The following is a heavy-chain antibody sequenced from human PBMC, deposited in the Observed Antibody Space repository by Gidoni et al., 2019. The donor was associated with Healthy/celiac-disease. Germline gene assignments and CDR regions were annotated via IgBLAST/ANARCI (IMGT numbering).Heavy chain of an antibody. CDR2: IVVGSGNT. CDR1: GFTFISSA. V-gene: IGHV1-58*01. D-gene: IGHD3-3*01. Sequence: QMQLVQSGPAVKRPGTSVKVSCKSSGFTFISSAVQWVRQARGQRLEWIGWIVVGSGNTNYAQRFQERVTITRDMSTSTAYMELSSLRSEDTAVYYCAADSGPYYDFWSGLRYFDLWGRGTLVTVSS. CDR3: AADSGPYYDFWSGLRYFDL. J-gene: IGHJ2*01.